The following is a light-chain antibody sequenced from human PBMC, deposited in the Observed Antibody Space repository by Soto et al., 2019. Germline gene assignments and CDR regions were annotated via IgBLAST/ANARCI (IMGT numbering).Light chain of an antibody. CDR2: AAS. CDR1: QGINNY. J-gene: IGKJ3*01. V-gene: IGKV1-27*01. Sequence: DIPMTQSPSSLSASVGDRVTITCRASQGINNYVAWYQQKPGKPPKLLIYAASTLQSGVPSRFSGSGSGTDFTLTVNSLQPEDVATYSCQKYSSVPVFGPGTKVDIK. CDR3: QKYSSVPV.